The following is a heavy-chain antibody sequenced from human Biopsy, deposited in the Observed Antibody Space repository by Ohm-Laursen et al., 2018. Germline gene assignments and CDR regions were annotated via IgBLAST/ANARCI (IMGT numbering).Heavy chain of an antibody. CDR2: IRPLNGDT. CDR3: AADINVWNVNY. Sequence: GSSVKVSCKTSGYNFISYSINWVRQAPGQGLEWLGWIRPLNGDTKYGQKFQDRVTMTTVTSTTTAYMELRSLRSEDTAVYYCAADINVWNVNYWGQGTQVTVSS. D-gene: IGHD1-1*01. CDR1: GYNFISYS. J-gene: IGHJ4*02. V-gene: IGHV1-18*01.